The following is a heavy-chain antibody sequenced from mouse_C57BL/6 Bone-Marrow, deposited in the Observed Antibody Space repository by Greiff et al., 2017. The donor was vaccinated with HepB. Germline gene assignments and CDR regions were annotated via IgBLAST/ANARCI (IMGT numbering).Heavy chain of an antibody. D-gene: IGHD3-2*02. Sequence: QVQLQQPGAELVKPGASVKLSCKASGYTFTSYWMQWVKQRPGQGLEWIGEIDPSDSYTNYNQKFKGKATLTVDTSSSTAYMQLSSLTSEDSAVYYCARSLRLPSYYFDYWGQGTTLTVSS. V-gene: IGHV1-50*01. CDR3: ARSLRLPSYYFDY. CDR1: GYTFTSYW. J-gene: IGHJ2*01. CDR2: IDPSDSYT.